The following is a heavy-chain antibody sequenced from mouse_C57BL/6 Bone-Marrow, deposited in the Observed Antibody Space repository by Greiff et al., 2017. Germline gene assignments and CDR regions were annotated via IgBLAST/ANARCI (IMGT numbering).Heavy chain of an antibody. CDR1: GFSLTSYG. CDR3: AKKGDYYYGSHYAMDY. V-gene: IGHV2-5*01. J-gene: IGHJ4*01. D-gene: IGHD1-1*01. CDR2: IWRGGST. Sequence: VMLVESGPGLVQPSQSLSITCTVSGFSLTSYGVHWVRQSPGKGLEWLGVIWRGGSTDYNAAFMSRLSITKDNSKSQVFFKMNSLQADDTAIYYCAKKGDYYYGSHYAMDYWGQGTSVTVSS.